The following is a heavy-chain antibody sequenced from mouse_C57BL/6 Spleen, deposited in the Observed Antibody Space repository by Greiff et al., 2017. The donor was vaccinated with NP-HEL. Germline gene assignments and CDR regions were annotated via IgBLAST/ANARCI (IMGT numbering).Heavy chain of an antibody. V-gene: IGHV1-81*01. D-gene: IGHD1-1*01. J-gene: IGHJ2*01. Sequence: QVHVKQSGAELARPGASVKLSCKASGYTFTSYGISWVKQRTGQGLEWIGEIYPRSGNTYYNEKFKGKATLTADKSSSTAYMELRSLTSEDSAVYFCARPYGSTPLDYWGQGTTLTVSS. CDR3: ARPYGSTPLDY. CDR2: IYPRSGNT. CDR1: GYTFTSYG.